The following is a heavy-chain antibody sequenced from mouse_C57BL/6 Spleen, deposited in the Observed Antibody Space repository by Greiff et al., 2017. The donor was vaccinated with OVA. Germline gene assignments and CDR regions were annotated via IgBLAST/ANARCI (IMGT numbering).Heavy chain of an antibody. CDR1: GYAFSSSW. D-gene: IGHD2-3*01. Sequence: VQLQQSGPELVKPGASVKISCKASGYAFSSSWMNWVKQRPGKGLEWIGRIHPGDGDTNYNGKFKGKATLTEDKSSSTAYMQLSSLTSEDSAVYFCAKVTFFDYWGQGTTLTVSS. CDR3: AKVTFFDY. J-gene: IGHJ2*01. V-gene: IGHV1-82*01. CDR2: IHPGDGDT.